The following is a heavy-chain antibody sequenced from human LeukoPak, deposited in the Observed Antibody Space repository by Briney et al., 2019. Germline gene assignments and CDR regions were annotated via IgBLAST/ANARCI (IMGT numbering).Heavy chain of an antibody. CDR2: ISGSGGST. CDR1: GFTFSSYA. Sequence: GGSLRLSCAASGFTFSSYAMSWVRQAPGKGLEWVSAISGSGGSTYYADSVKGRFTISRDNSKNTLYLQMNSLRAEDTAVYYCAREVHRELLIDYYYYMDVWGKGTTVTVSS. J-gene: IGHJ6*03. D-gene: IGHD1-26*01. CDR3: AREVHRELLIDYYYYMDV. V-gene: IGHV3-23*01.